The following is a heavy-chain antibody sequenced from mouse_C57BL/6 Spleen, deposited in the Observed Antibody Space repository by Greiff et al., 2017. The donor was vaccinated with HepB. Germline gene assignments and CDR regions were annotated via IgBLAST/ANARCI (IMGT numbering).Heavy chain of an antibody. D-gene: IGHD1-1*01. J-gene: IGHJ4*01. Sequence: EVQLQQSGPGLVKPSQSLSLTCSVTGYSITSGYYWNWIRQFPGNKLEWMGYISYDGSNNYNPSLKNRISITRDTSKNQFFLKLNSVTTEDTATYYCARGGSSYEDYAMDYWGQGTSVTVSS. CDR1: GYSITSGYY. CDR2: ISYDGSN. CDR3: ARGGSSYEDYAMDY. V-gene: IGHV3-6*01.